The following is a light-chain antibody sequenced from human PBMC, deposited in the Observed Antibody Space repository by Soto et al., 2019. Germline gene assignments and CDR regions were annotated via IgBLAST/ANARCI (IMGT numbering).Light chain of an antibody. J-gene: IGLJ2*01. Sequence: SYELTQPPSVSVAPGKTARITCGGNNIGSKSVHWYQQKPGQAPVLVIYYDSDRPSGIPERFSGSNSGNTATLTISRVEAGDEDDYYCQVWDSSSDHVAFGGGTKLTVL. CDR3: QVWDSSSDHVA. V-gene: IGLV3-21*04. CDR2: YDS. CDR1: NIGSKS.